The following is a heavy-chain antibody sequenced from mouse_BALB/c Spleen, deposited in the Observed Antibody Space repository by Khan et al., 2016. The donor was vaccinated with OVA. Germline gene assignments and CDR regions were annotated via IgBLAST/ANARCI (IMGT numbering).Heavy chain of an antibody. Sequence: EVQLQQSGPSLVKPSQTLSLTCSVTGDSITSGYWHWIRKFPGNKLEYMGYISYSGSTYYNPSLKSRISITRDKSKNQYYLQLNSVTTEDTAADYCAWDYARDYLGQGTSVTVSS. CDR1: GDSITSGY. CDR2: ISYSGST. V-gene: IGHV3-8*02. J-gene: IGHJ4*01. CDR3: AWDYARDY.